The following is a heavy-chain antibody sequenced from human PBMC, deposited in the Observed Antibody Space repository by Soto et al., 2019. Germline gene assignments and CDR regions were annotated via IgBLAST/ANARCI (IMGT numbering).Heavy chain of an antibody. CDR3: ARAIFGVAPGDY. J-gene: IGHJ4*02. V-gene: IGHV4-34*01. CDR1: GGSFSGYY. Sequence: QVQLQQWGAGLMKPSETLSLTCAVYGGSFSGYYWSWIRQPPGKGLEWIGEINHSGSTNYNPSLKSRVTISVDTSKNQFSLKLSSVTAADTAVYYCARAIFGVAPGDYWGQGTLVTVSS. D-gene: IGHD3-3*01. CDR2: INHSGST.